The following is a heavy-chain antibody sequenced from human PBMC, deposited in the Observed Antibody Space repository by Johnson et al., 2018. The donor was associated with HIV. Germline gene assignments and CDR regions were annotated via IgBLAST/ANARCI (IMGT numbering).Heavy chain of an antibody. V-gene: IGHV3-7*02. Sequence: VQLVESGGGLVQPGGSLRVSCAASGFSFSRYWMSWVRQAPGKGLEWVAKVYEGPIHHLQRQRREFTISANSVKGRFIISRDNSKNTLYLQMGSLRPEDMAVYYCARPRSIWFGEFIDAFDIWGQGTMVTVS. J-gene: IGHJ3*02. D-gene: IGHD3-10*01. CDR3: ARPRSIWFGEFIDAFDI. CDR2: PIHHLQRQRRE. CDR1: GFSFSRYW.